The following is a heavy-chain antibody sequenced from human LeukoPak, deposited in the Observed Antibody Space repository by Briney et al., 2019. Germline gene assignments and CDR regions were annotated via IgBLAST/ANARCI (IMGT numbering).Heavy chain of an antibody. D-gene: IGHD2-2*02. CDR1: GFTFSSYA. Sequence: QTGGSLRLSCAASGFTFSSYAMTWVRQAPGKGLEWVSAISSGGSTYYADSVKGRFTISRDNSKNTLYLQMNSLRAEDTAVYYCAKVGRRGYCSSTSCYMGLAFDYWGQGTLVTVSS. V-gene: IGHV3-23*01. J-gene: IGHJ4*02. CDR3: AKVGRRGYCSSTSCYMGLAFDY. CDR2: ISSGGST.